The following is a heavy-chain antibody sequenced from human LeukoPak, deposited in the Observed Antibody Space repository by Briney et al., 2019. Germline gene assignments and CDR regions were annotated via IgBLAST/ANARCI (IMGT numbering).Heavy chain of an antibody. CDR3: ARSRSGYYEDY. J-gene: IGHJ4*02. CDR1: GFTFSNYW. CDR2: IKEDGSEK. V-gene: IGHV3-7*01. D-gene: IGHD3-22*01. Sequence: GGSLRLSCAASGFTFSNYWMSWFRQAPGEGLEWVANIKEDGSEKYYVDSVKGRFAISRDNAKNSLSLQVNSLSAEDTAVYYCARSRSGYYEDYWGQGTLVTVSS.